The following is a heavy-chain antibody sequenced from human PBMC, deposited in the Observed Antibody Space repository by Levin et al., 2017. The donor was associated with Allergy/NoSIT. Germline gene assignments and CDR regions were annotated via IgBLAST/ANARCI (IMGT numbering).Heavy chain of an antibody. CDR2: IHYTGST. V-gene: IGHV4-59*03. J-gene: IGHJ3*01. CDR1: GGSISSYY. D-gene: IGHD6-13*01. Sequence: TSETLSLTCIVSGGSISSYYWNWIRQSPGKGLEWLGYIHYTGSTKYNPSLQSRVTISVDTSKNQVSLKLTSVTAADTAVYYCATDASIGAAPDAFDFWGQGAMVTVSS. CDR3: ATDASIGAAPDAFDF.